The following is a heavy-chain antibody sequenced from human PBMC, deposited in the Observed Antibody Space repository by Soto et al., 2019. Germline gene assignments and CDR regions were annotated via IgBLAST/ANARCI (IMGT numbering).Heavy chain of an antibody. V-gene: IGHV3-7*01. CDR1: GFTFSSYW. CDR3: ARAENPYDFWSGYRPMDV. D-gene: IGHD3-3*01. Sequence: PGGSLRLSCAASGFTFSSYWMSWVRQAPGKGLEWVANIKQDGSEKYYVDSVKGRFTISRDNAKNSLYLQMNSLRAEDTAVYYCARAENPYDFWSGYRPMDVWGKGTTVTVSS. CDR2: IKQDGSEK. J-gene: IGHJ6*03.